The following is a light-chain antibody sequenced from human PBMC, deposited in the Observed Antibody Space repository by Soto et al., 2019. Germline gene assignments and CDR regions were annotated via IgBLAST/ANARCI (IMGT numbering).Light chain of an antibody. V-gene: IGLV1-44*01. J-gene: IGLJ2*01. Sequence: QSVLTQPPSASGTPGQRVTISCSGSSSNIGSNTVNWYQQLPGTAPKLLIYSNNQRPSGVPDRFSGSKSGTSASLAISGLQYEDEDDYYCAAWDDSLHVVFDGGTKLTVL. CDR2: SNN. CDR1: SSNIGSNT. CDR3: AAWDDSLHVV.